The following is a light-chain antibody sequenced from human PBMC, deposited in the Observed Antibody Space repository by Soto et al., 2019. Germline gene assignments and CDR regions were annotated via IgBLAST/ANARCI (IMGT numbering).Light chain of an antibody. V-gene: IGKV3-15*01. CDR3: QHYGTSAL. CDR2: GAS. Sequence: EIVMTQSPATLSVSPGERATLSCRASQSIRINVGWYQQRPGQAPRLLIYGASTRATGIPARFSGSGSGTDFTLTISRLEPEDFAVYYCQHYGTSALFGPGTKVDIK. CDR1: QSIRIN. J-gene: IGKJ3*01.